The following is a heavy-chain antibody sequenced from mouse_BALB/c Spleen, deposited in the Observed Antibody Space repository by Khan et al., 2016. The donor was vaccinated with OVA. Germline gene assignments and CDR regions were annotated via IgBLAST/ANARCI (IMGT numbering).Heavy chain of an antibody. CDR3: TIFGYLFAY. J-gene: IGHJ3*01. CDR2: IYPGNSDT. CDR1: GYTFTSYW. Sequence: VRLQQSGTVLARPGTSVKMSCKASGYTFTSYWMHWVKQRPGQGLEWIGAIYPGNSDTSYNQKFKGKAKLTAVTSTSTAYMELSSLTKEDSAVYYCTIFGYLFAYWGQGTLVTVSA. V-gene: IGHV1-5*01. D-gene: IGHD2-2*01.